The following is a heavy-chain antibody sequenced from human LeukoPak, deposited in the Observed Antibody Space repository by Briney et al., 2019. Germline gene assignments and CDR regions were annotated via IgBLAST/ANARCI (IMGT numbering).Heavy chain of an antibody. J-gene: IGHJ4*02. CDR1: GFTFSSYA. CDR2: ISYDGSNK. Sequence: GGSLRLSCAASGFTFSSYAMHWVRQAPGKGLEWVAVISYDGSNKYYADSVKGRFTISRDNSKNTLYLQMNSLRAEDTAVYYCARDGTYYDILTGYSAFDYWGQGTLVTVSS. D-gene: IGHD3-9*01. CDR3: ARDGTYYDILTGYSAFDY. V-gene: IGHV3-30*04.